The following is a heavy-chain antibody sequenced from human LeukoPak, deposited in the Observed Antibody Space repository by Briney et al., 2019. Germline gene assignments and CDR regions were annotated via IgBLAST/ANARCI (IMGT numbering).Heavy chain of an antibody. J-gene: IGHJ4*02. Sequence: LSCAASGFTFSSYSMYWARQPPGKGLEWIGHIYYSGSPYYIPSLKSRVTISVDPSKNQFSLKMGSVTAADTAVYHCATFEGEYWGQGTLATVSS. CDR2: IYYSGSP. V-gene: IGHV4-59*04. CDR1: GFTFSSYSMY. CDR3: ATFEGEY.